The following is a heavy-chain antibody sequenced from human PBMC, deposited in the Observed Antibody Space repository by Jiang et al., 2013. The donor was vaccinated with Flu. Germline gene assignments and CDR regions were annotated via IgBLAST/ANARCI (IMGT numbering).Heavy chain of an antibody. Sequence: IGYIYYSGSTYYNPSLKSRVTISVDTSKNQFSLKLSSVTAADTAVYYCARDRPEDSSGYYYVRAFDIWGQGTMVTVSS. CDR2: IYYSGST. J-gene: IGHJ3*02. V-gene: IGHV4-31*02. CDR3: ARDRPEDSSGYYYVRAFDI. D-gene: IGHD3-22*01.